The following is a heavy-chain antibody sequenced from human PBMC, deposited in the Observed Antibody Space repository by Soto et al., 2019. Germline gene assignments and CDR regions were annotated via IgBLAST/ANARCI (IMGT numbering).Heavy chain of an antibody. CDR3: ARGYRHGYFYALDV. V-gene: IGHV1-69*01. D-gene: IGHD5-18*01. CDR1: GGSFSDYA. Sequence: QVQLVQSGAEVKKPGSSVKVSCKTYGGSFSDYAINWVRQAPGQGLEWMGGIIPMYGIANYAPKFQGRVTITADESTRTAYREVSSLRSEDTALFYCARGYRHGYFYALDVWGQGTTVTVSS. J-gene: IGHJ6*02. CDR2: IIPMYGIA.